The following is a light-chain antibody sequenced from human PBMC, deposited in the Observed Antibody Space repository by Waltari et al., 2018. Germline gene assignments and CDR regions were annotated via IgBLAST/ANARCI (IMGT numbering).Light chain of an antibody. CDR3: MQGTHWPAIT. CDR1: QSLVHSDGNTY. CDR2: KVS. V-gene: IGKV2-30*02. J-gene: IGKJ4*01. Sequence: DVVMTQSPLSLSVTLGQPASISCRSSQSLVHSDGNTYLNWFQQRPGQSPRRLFYKVSNRDSGVPDRFSGSGSGTDFTLKISRVEAEDVGVYYCMQGTHWPAITFGGGTKVEIK.